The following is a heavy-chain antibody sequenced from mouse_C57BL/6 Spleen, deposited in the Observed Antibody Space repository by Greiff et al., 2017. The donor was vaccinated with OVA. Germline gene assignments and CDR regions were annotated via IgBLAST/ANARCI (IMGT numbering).Heavy chain of an antibody. CDR1: GFTFSDFY. J-gene: IGHJ1*03. CDR2: SRNKANDYPT. Sequence: DVMLVESGGGLVQSGRSLRLSCATSGFTFSDFYMEWVRQAPGQGLEWIAASRNKANDYPTEYSASVKGRFIVSRDTSQSILYIQMNALRAEDTAIYYCASDGSSYGYFDVWGTGTTVTVSS. V-gene: IGHV7-1*01. D-gene: IGHD1-1*01. CDR3: ASDGSSYGYFDV.